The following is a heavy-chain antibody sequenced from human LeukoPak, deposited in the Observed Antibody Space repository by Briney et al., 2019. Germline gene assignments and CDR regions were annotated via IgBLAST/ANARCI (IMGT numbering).Heavy chain of an antibody. Sequence: GGSLRLSCAASGFTFSDYYMSWIRQAPGKGLEWVSYISSSGSTIYYADSVKGRLTISRDNAKNSLYLQMNSLRAEDTAVYYCARDRIAAHYYYYCYGMDVWGQGTTVTVSS. V-gene: IGHV3-11*01. CDR2: ISSSGSTI. D-gene: IGHD6-13*01. J-gene: IGHJ6*02. CDR1: GFTFSDYY. CDR3: ARDRIAAHYYYYCYGMDV.